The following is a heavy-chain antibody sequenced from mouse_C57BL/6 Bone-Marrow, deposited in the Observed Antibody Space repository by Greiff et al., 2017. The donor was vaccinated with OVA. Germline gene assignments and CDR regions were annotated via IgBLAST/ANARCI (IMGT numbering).Heavy chain of an antibody. D-gene: IGHD1-1*01. V-gene: IGHV1-64*01. CDR2: IHPNSGST. J-gene: IGHJ1*03. CDR3: ARGQYYYGSSNWYFDV. CDR1: GYTFTSYW. Sequence: QVQLKQPGAELVKPEASVKLSCKASGYTFTSYWMHWVKQRPGQGLEWIGMIHPNSGSTNYNEKFKSKATLTVDKSSSTAYMQLSSLTSEDSAVYYCARGQYYYGSSNWYFDVWGTGTTVTVSS.